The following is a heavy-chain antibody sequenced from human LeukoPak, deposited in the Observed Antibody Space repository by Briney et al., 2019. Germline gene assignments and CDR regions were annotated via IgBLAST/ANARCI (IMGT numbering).Heavy chain of an antibody. CDR1: GFTFTSSA. V-gene: IGHV1-58*02. CDR2: IVVGSGNT. Sequence: ASVKVSCKASGFTFTSSAMQWVRQARGQRLEWIGWIVVGSGNTNYAQKFQERVTITRDMSTSTAYMELSSLRSEATAVYYFAAGRTTVLTNYSYMDVRGKGTTVTVSS. D-gene: IGHD4-17*01. CDR3: AAGRTTVLTNYSYMDV. J-gene: IGHJ6*03.